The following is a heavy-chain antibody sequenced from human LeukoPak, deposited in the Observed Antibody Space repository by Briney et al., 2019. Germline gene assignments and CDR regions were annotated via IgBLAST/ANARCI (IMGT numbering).Heavy chain of an antibody. CDR1: GYSFTSSW. CDR3: ARGLYCSGGSCRFDY. CDR2: IYPGDSDI. D-gene: IGHD2-15*01. V-gene: IGHV5-51*07. J-gene: IGHJ4*02. Sequence: GESLKISCEGSGYSFTSSWIGWVHQLPGKVLEWMGIIYPGDSDIRYSPSFQGQVTISADKSITTAYLQWSSLKASDTAIYYCARGLYCSGGSCRFDYWGQGTLVTVSS.